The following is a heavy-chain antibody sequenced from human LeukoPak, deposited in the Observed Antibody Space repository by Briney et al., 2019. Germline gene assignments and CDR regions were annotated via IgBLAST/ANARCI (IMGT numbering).Heavy chain of an antibody. CDR3: ARGSRNYYNSSGYPL. J-gene: IGHJ4*02. Sequence: PGESLKISCKGSGYSFTSYWIGWVRQMPGKGLEWMGIIYPGDSDTRYSPSFQGQVTISADKSISTAYLQLSSLKFSDTAMYYCARGSRNYYNSSGYPLWGQGTLVTVSS. V-gene: IGHV5-51*01. CDR2: IYPGDSDT. CDR1: GYSFTSYW. D-gene: IGHD3-22*01.